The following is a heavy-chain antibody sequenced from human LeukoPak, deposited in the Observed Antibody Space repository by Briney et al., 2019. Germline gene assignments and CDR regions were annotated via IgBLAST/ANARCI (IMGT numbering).Heavy chain of an antibody. J-gene: IGHJ4*02. CDR1: VGSISTTSYY. V-gene: IGHV4-39*01. Sequence: PSETLSLTCTVSVGSISTTSYYWGWIRQPPGKGLEWIGSLYHTGSTYYNPSLKSRVNISVDTSKNQFSLKLNSVTAADTAVYYCARQAAFAVVEMATIMFDYWGQGTLVTVSS. CDR2: LYHTGST. D-gene: IGHD5-24*01. CDR3: ARQAAFAVVEMATIMFDY.